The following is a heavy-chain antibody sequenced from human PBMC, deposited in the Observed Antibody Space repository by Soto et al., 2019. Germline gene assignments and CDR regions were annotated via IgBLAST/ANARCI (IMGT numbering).Heavy chain of an antibody. Sequence: EVQLLESGGGLVQPGGSLRLSCAASGFAFSSYAMSWVRQAPGKGLEWVSSISGSTSGTYYADAVKGRFTISRDNSNNTRYLQMNSLRAEYTAVYYCEKDRGFIDPFDYWGQGALVTVSS. D-gene: IGHD3-16*02. CDR3: EKDRGFIDPFDY. CDR1: GFAFSSYA. J-gene: IGHJ4*02. CDR2: ISGSTSGT. V-gene: IGHV3-23*01.